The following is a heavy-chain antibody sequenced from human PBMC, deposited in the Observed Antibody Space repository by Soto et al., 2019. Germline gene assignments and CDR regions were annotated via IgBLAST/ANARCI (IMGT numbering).Heavy chain of an antibody. CDR2: IYTSGST. Sequence: SETLSLTCTVSGGSISSYYWSWIRQPAGKGLEWIGRIYTSGSTNYNPSLKSRVTMSVDTSKNQFSLKLSSVTAADTAVYYCARDFRATMVRGVISYYYGMDVWGHGTTVTLSS. CDR3: ARDFRATMVRGVISYYYGMDV. V-gene: IGHV4-4*07. CDR1: GGSISSYY. D-gene: IGHD3-10*01. J-gene: IGHJ6*02.